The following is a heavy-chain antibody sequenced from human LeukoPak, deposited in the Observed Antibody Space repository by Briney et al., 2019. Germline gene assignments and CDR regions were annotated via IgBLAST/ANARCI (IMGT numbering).Heavy chain of an antibody. CDR3: ARGGGMATKGEFDY. CDR2: IYYSGST. CDR1: GGSISSYY. J-gene: IGHJ4*02. Sequence: SETLSLTCTVSGGSISSYYWSWIRQPPGKGLEWIGYIYYSGSTNYNPSLKSRVTISVDTSKNQFSLKLSSVTAADTAVYYCARGGGMATKGEFDYWGQGTLVTVSS. V-gene: IGHV4-59*01. D-gene: IGHD5-24*01.